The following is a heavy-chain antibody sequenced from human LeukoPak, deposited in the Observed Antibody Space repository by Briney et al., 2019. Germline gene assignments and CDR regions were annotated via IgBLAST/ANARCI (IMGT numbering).Heavy chain of an antibody. J-gene: IGHJ4*02. V-gene: IGHV7-4-1*02. CDR1: GYTFTSYA. Sequence: ASVKVSCKASGYTFTSYAMNWMRQAPGQGLEWMGWINTNTGNPTYAQGFTGRFVFSLDTSVSTAYLQISSLKAEDTAVYYCARDVSIVGAAYRREDLDYWGQGTLVTVSS. D-gene: IGHD1-26*01. CDR2: INTNTGNP. CDR3: ARDVSIVGAAYRREDLDY.